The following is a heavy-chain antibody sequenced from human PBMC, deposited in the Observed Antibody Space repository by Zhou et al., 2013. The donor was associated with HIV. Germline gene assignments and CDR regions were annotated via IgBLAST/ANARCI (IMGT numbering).Heavy chain of an antibody. CDR3: ARDTTVAAAGRGPYNWFDP. D-gene: IGHD6-13*01. Sequence: QVQLVQSGAEVKKPGSSVKVSCKASGGTFSSYAISWVRQAPGQGLEWMGGIIPIFGTANYAQKFQGRVTITTDESTSTAYMELSSLRSEDTAVYYCARDTTVAAAGRGPYNWFDPWGQGTLVTVSS. CDR2: IIPIFGTA. V-gene: IGHV1-69*05. J-gene: IGHJ5*02. CDR1: GGTFSSYA.